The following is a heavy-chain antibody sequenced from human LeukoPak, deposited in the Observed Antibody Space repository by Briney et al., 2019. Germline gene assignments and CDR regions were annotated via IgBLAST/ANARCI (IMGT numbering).Heavy chain of an antibody. Sequence: SVKVSCKASGGTFSSYAISWVRQAPGQGLEWMGGIIPILGTANYAQKFQGRVTITADESTRTAYMELSSLRSEDTAVYYCARSTGDDAFDIWGQGTMVTVSS. D-gene: IGHD7-27*01. J-gene: IGHJ3*02. V-gene: IGHV1-69*13. CDR2: IIPILGTA. CDR1: GGTFSSYA. CDR3: ARSTGDDAFDI.